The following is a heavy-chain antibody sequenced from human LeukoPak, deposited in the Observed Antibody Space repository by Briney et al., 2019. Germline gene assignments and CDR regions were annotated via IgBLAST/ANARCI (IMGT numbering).Heavy chain of an antibody. CDR3: ARVSIAARPNWFDP. CDR1: GGTFTNYA. Sequence: SVKVSCKASGGTFTNYAISWVRQAPGQGLEWMGGIIPIFGTANYAQKFQGRVTITTDESTSTAYMELSSLRSEDTAVYYCARVSIAARPNWFDPWGQGTLVTVSS. J-gene: IGHJ5*02. V-gene: IGHV1-69*05. CDR2: IIPIFGTA. D-gene: IGHD6-6*01.